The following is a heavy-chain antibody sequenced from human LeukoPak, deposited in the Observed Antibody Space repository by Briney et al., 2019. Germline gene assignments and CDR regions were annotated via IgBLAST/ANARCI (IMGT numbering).Heavy chain of an antibody. CDR2: IYYSGST. V-gene: IGHV4-39*01. CDR3: ARHYYGSGSYYNPREFDY. CDR1: GGSISSSSYY. J-gene: IGHJ4*02. D-gene: IGHD3-10*01. Sequence: SETLSLTCTVSGGSISSSSYYWGWIRQPPGKGLEWIGSIYYSGSTYYNPSLKSRVTISVDTSKNQFSLKLSSVTAADTAVYYCARHYYGSGSYYNPREFDYWGQGTLVTVSS.